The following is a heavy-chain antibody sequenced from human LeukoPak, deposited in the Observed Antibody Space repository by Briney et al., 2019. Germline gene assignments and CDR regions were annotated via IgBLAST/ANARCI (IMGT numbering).Heavy chain of an antibody. CDR2: FSGSGGDT. Sequence: GGSLRLSCAASGFTFSSYGMHWVRQAPGKGLEWVSGFSGSGGDTYYADSVKGRFTISRDNSKNTLYLQMNSLRAEDTAVYYCVTRQLGAHFDYWGQGTLVTVSS. J-gene: IGHJ4*02. CDR1: GFTFSSYG. CDR3: VTRQLGAHFDY. V-gene: IGHV3-23*01. D-gene: IGHD6-6*01.